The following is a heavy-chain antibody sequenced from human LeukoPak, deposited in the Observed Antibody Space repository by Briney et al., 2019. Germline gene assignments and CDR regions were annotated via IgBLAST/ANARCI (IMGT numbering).Heavy chain of an antibody. Sequence: SETLSLTCTVSGGSISSYYWSWIRQPPGKGLEWIGYIYYSGSTNYNPSLKSRVTISVDTSKNQFSLKLSSVTAADTAVYYCARGRYGGNTDFDYWGQGTLVTVSS. D-gene: IGHD4-23*01. J-gene: IGHJ4*02. CDR1: GGSISSYY. CDR2: IYYSGST. V-gene: IGHV4-59*12. CDR3: ARGRYGGNTDFDY.